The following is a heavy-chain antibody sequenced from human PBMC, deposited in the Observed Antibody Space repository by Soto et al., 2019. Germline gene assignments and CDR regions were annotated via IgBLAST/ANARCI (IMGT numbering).Heavy chain of an antibody. CDR2: IYYSGST. CDR1: GSSISSGDYY. D-gene: IGHD4-4*01. J-gene: IGHJ6*02. CDR3: ASYSNYYYYYGMDV. V-gene: IGHV4-30-4*01. Sequence: QVQLQESGPGLVKPSQTLSLTCTVSGSSISSGDYYWSWIRQPPGKGLEWIGYIYYSGSTYYNPSLKGRVTISVDTSKNQFSLKLSSVTAADTAVYYCASYSNYYYYYGMDVWGQGTTVTVSS.